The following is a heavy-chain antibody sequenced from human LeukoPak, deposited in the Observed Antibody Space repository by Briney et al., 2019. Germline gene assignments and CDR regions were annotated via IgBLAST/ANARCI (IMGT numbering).Heavy chain of an antibody. Sequence: SETLSLTCTVSGGSISSGDYYWSWIRQRPGKGLEWIGYIYYSGSTYYNPSLKSRVTISVDTSKNQFSLKLSSVTAADTAVYYCARSRGRGDYDYWGQGTLVTVSS. CDR2: IYYSGST. CDR1: GGSISSGDYY. CDR3: ARSRGRGDYDY. D-gene: IGHD3-10*01. V-gene: IGHV4-30-4*02. J-gene: IGHJ4*02.